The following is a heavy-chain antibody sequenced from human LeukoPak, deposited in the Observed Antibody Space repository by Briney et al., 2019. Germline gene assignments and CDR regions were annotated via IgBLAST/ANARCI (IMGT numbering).Heavy chain of an antibody. CDR3: ARIGYAAFDI. Sequence: SETLSLTCTVSGGSISSSSYYWGWIRQPPGKGLEWIGSIYYSGSTYYNPSLKSRVTISVDTSKNQFSLKLSSVTAADTAAYYCARIGYAAFDIWGQGTMVTVSS. CDR1: GGSISSSSYY. V-gene: IGHV4-39*01. CDR2: IYYSGST. J-gene: IGHJ3*02. D-gene: IGHD5-12*01.